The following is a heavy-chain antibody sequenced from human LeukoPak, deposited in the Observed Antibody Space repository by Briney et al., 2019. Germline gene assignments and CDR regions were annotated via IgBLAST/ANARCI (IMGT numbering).Heavy chain of an antibody. D-gene: IGHD1-26*01. CDR1: GFTFDDYA. CDR3: ARGRQNSGSYSDAFDI. CDR2: ISWNSGSI. V-gene: IGHV3-9*01. Sequence: PGGSLRLSCAASGFTFDDYAMHWVRQAPGKGLEWVSGISWNSGSIGYADSVKGRFTISRDNAKNSLYLQMNSLRAEDTAVYYCARGRQNSGSYSDAFDIWGQGTMVTVSS. J-gene: IGHJ3*02.